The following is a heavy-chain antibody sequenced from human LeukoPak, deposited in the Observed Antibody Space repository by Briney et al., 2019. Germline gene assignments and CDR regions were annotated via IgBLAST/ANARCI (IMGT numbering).Heavy chain of an antibody. J-gene: IGHJ3*02. V-gene: IGHV3-23*01. Sequence: GGSLRLSCAASGFTFSSYAMSWVRQAPGKGLEWVSAISGSGGSTYYADSVKGRFTISRDNSKNALYLQMNSLRAEDTAVYYCAKALTGTKAFDIWGQGTMVTVSS. CDR1: GFTFSSYA. CDR3: AKALTGTKAFDI. D-gene: IGHD1-20*01. CDR2: ISGSGGST.